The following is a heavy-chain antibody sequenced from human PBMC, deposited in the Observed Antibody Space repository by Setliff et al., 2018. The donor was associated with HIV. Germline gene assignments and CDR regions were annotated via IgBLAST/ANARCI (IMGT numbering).Heavy chain of an antibody. CDR2: INPNTGGT. J-gene: IGHJ6*02. CDR1: GYTFTGCY. V-gene: IGHV1-2*04. Sequence: ASVKVSCKASGYTFTGCYIHWVRQAPGQGLEWMGWINPNTGGTDYAQKFQGWVTMTRETSISTAYMELRRLKSDDAAVYYCARGRTNSSYYNFWSAYSSTMDVWGHGTTVTVSS. CDR3: ARGRTNSSYYNFWSAYSSTMDV. D-gene: IGHD3-3*01.